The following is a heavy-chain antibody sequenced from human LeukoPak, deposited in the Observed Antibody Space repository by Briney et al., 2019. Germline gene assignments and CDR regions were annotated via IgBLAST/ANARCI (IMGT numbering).Heavy chain of an antibody. V-gene: IGHV1-46*01. Sequence: ASVKVSCRASGYTFTSYYMHWVRQAPGQGLEWMGIINPSGGSTSYAQKFQGRVTMTRDMSTSTVYMELSSLRSEDTAVYYCARDPNGSGWYRGLSDYWGQGTLVTVSS. CDR1: GYTFTSYY. D-gene: IGHD6-19*01. J-gene: IGHJ4*02. CDR3: ARDPNGSGWYRGLSDY. CDR2: INPSGGST.